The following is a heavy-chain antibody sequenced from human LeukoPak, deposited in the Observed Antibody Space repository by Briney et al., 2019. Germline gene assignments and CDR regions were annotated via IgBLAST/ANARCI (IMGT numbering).Heavy chain of an antibody. D-gene: IGHD3-9*01. CDR2: ISGSGGST. J-gene: IGHJ4*02. Sequence: GGSLRLSCAASGFTFSSYAMSWVRQAPGKGLEWVSAISGSGGSTYYADSAKGRFTISRDNSKNTLYLQMNSLRAEDTAVYYCAKDSEFEWFPNWDQGTLVTVSS. CDR3: AKDSEFEWFPN. CDR1: GFTFSSYA. V-gene: IGHV3-23*01.